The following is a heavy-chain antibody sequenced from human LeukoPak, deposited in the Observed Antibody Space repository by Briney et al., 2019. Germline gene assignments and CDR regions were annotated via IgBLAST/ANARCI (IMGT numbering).Heavy chain of an antibody. CDR2: IYHSGST. Sequence: SETLSLTCAVSGGSISSSGYSWSWIRQPPGKGLEWIGYIYHSGSTYYNPSLKSRVTISVDRSKNQFSLKLSSVTAADTAVYYCAREYDPYAFDIWGQGTMVTASS. D-gene: IGHD2-8*01. CDR1: GGSISSSGYS. V-gene: IGHV4-30-2*01. J-gene: IGHJ3*02. CDR3: AREYDPYAFDI.